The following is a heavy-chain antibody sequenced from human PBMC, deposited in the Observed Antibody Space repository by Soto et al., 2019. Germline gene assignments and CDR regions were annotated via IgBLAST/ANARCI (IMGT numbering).Heavy chain of an antibody. Sequence: GESLKISCKGSGYSFTNYWIAWVRQMSGKGLEYMGIIYPSDSTTRYSPSFQGQVTISADKSISTAYLQWNSLKASDTAMYYCARHGFYGDYSSNYFDPWGQGTLVTVSS. CDR3: ARHGFYGDYSSNYFDP. V-gene: IGHV5-51*01. J-gene: IGHJ5*02. D-gene: IGHD4-17*01. CDR1: GYSFTNYW. CDR2: IYPSDSTT.